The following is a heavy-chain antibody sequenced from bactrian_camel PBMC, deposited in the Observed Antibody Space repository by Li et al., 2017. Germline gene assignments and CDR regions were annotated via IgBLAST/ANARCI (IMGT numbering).Heavy chain of an antibody. CDR2: INMSGGTT. CDR3: VRVQDGGTWYTGDFGY. V-gene: IGHV3S40*01. D-gene: IGHD6*01. CDR1: NDTFNDAY. Sequence: VQLVESGGDLVQPGGSLRLSCVYSNDTFNDAYINWVRQAPGKGLQWVSTINMSGGTTYYADSVKGRFTISRDNAKNTVYLQMNSLKPEDTAVYFCVRVQDGGTWYTGDFGYWGQGTQVTVS. J-gene: IGHJ6*01.